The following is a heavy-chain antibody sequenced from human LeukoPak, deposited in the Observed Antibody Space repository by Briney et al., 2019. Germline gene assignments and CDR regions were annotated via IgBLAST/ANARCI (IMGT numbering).Heavy chain of an antibody. CDR2: IGSKANSYAT. CDR1: GFTFSGSA. V-gene: IGHV3-73*01. D-gene: IGHD2-2*01. CDR3: TRHPDIVVVPAAALDY. Sequence: GGSLKLSCAASGFTFSGSAMHWVGQASGKGLEWVGRIGSKANSYATAYAASVKGRFTISRDDSKNTAYLQMNSLKTEDTAVYYCTRHPDIVVVPAAALDYWGQGTLVTVSS. J-gene: IGHJ4*02.